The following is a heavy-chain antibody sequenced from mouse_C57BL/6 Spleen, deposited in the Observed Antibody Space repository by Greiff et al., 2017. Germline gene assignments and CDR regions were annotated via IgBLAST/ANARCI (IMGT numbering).Heavy chain of an antibody. D-gene: IGHD1-1*01. Sequence: EVQRVESGGGLVQPKGSLKLSCAASGFTFNTYAMHWVRQAPGKGLESVARIRSKSSNYATYYADSVKDRFTISRDDSQSMLYLQMNNLKTEDTAMYYCVREWDYYGTYWGQGTSVTVSS. CDR3: VREWDYYGTY. J-gene: IGHJ4*01. V-gene: IGHV10-3*01. CDR2: IRSKSSNYAT. CDR1: GFTFNTYA.